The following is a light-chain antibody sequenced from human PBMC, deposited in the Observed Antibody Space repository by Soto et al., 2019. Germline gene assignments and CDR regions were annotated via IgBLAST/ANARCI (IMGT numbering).Light chain of an antibody. CDR2: EVY. CDR1: SRDIGDYNY. CDR3: SSYSSTNTLYL. V-gene: IGLV2-14*01. J-gene: IGLJ1*01. Sequence: QSVLTQPASVSGSPGQSITIPCTGTSRDIGDYNYVSWYQQHPGKAPKLLIFEVYNRPAGVSDRFSGSKSGNTASLTISELQTGDEGDYYCSSYSSTNTLYLFGTGTKVTV.